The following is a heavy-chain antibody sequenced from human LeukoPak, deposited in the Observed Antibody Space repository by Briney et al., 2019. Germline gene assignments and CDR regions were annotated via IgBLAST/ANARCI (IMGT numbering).Heavy chain of an antibody. CDR1: GFTFNYYE. Sequence: HTGGSLRLSCAASGFTFNYYEMNWVRQAPGKGLEWGSNISSSASSIHYADSVKGRFTISRDNAKNSLYLQMNSLRAEDTAVYYCAREGPGASSFDYWGQGTLVTVSS. D-gene: IGHD1-26*01. J-gene: IGHJ4*02. V-gene: IGHV3-48*03. CDR2: ISSSASSI. CDR3: AREGPGASSFDY.